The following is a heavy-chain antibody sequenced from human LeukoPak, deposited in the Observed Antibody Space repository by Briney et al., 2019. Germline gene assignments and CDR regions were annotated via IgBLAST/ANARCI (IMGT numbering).Heavy chain of an antibody. CDR2: VYNSGST. J-gene: IGHJ4*02. Sequence: PSETLSLTCTVSGGSISSYYWSWIRQPPGKGLEWIGYVYNSGSTNYNPSLKGRVTISVDMSKNQFSLKLSSVTAADTAVYYCARGSSNWNYDPNLDYWGQGTLVSVSS. CDR3: ARGSSNWNYDPNLDY. V-gene: IGHV4-59*01. D-gene: IGHD1-7*01. CDR1: GGSISSYY.